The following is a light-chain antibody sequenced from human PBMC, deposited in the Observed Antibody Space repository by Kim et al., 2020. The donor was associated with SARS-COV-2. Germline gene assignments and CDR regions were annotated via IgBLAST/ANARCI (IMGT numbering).Light chain of an antibody. CDR1: SSDVGGYDY. J-gene: IGLJ3*02. CDR2: DVN. V-gene: IGLV2-11*03. Sequence: GQSVTISCTGTSSDVGGYDYVSWYQQHPGKAPKLVIYDVNKRPSGVPDRFSGSKSGNTASLTISGLQADDEADYSCCSYAGSYTWVFGGGTKLTVL. CDR3: CSYAGSYTWV.